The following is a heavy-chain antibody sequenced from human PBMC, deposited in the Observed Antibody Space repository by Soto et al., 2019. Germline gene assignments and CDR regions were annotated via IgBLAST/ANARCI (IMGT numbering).Heavy chain of an antibody. CDR2: IIPVFGLT. CDR1: GGTFSTYA. D-gene: IGHD1-26*01. CDR3: AKGEGYSGTFYSGFDS. V-gene: IGHV1-69*01. Sequence: QVRLEQSGSEVKKPGSSVKVSCKAAGGTFSTYAFSWVRQAPGQGLEWVGGIIPVFGLTTYAQKFQGRVAISADESAETVFMEPNRLKFEDHAVDYWAKGEGYSGTFYSGFDSWGQGALVSVSS. J-gene: IGHJ4*02.